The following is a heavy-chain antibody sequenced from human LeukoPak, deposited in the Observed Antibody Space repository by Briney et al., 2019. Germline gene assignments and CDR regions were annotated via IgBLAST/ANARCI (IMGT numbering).Heavy chain of an antibody. V-gene: IGHV3-33*01. J-gene: IGHJ4*02. CDR3: ARDCGGGSCYSDY. D-gene: IGHD2-15*01. Sequence: GGSLRLSCAASGFTFSSYGMHWVRQAPGKGLEWVAVTWYDGSNKYYADSVKGRFTISRDNSKNTLYLQMNSLRAEDTAVYYCARDCGGGSCYSDYWGQGTLVTVSS. CDR1: GFTFSSYG. CDR2: TWYDGSNK.